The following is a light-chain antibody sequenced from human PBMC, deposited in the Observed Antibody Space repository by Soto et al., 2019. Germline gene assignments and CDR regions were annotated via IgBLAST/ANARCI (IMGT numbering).Light chain of an antibody. V-gene: IGLV1-51*01. CDR2: DNN. CDR1: SSNIGNNY. J-gene: IGLJ2*01. CDR3: GTWDSSLSAGGV. Sequence: QSVLTQPPSVSAAPGQKVTISCSGSSSNIGNNYVSWYQQLPGTAPKLLIYDNNKRPSRIPDRFSGSKSGTSATLGITGLQTGDEADYYCGTWDSSLSAGGVFGGGTKVTVL.